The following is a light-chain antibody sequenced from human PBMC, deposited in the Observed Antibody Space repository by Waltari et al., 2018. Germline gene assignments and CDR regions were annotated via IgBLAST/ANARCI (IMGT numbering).Light chain of an antibody. CDR3: AAYTSTNTGI. V-gene: IGLV2-14*01. CDR1: NSDIVYYND. Sequence: QSALTQPASVSVSPGQSITISCTGTNSDIVYYNDVSWYQQYPGKAPKLMIFDVTRWPSGVSHRFSGYKSGNTASLTISGLQAEDEADYFCAAYTSTNTGIFGGGTKVTVL. CDR2: DVT. J-gene: IGLJ2*01.